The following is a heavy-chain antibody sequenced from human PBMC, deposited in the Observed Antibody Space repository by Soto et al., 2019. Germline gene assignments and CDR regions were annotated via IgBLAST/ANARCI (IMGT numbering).Heavy chain of an antibody. J-gene: IGHJ5*02. CDR1: GGSMSNYY. V-gene: IGHV4-59*01. CDR2: IFYSGST. D-gene: IGHD5-18*01. Sequence: SETLSLTWTVSGGSMSNYYWSWIRQHPGRGLEWIGHIFYSGSTNYNPALKSRFTISLDPPKTHFSLNLTSVTAADTPFFFCSKDSGYNFGSFPCSAPWGQGTLVTVSS. CDR3: SKDSGYNFGSFPCSAP.